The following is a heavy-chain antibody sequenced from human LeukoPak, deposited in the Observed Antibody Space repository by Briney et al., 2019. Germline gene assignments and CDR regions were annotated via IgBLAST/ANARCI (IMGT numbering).Heavy chain of an antibody. CDR1: GYTFTSYG. J-gene: IGHJ4*02. CDR2: VSAYNGNT. CDR3: ASEVDTAMEPAFDY. D-gene: IGHD5-18*01. V-gene: IGHV1-18*01. Sequence: ASVKVPCKASGYTFTSYGISWVRQAPGQGLEWMGWVSAYNGNTNYAQKLQGRVTMTTDTSTSTAYMELRSLRSDDTAVYYCASEVDTAMEPAFDYWGQGTLVTVSS.